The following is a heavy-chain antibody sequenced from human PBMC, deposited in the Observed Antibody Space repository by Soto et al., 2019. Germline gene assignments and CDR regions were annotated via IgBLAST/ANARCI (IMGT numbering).Heavy chain of an antibody. CDR3: ARAEDSYETALVLVLFDF. CDR2: IDDSGTT. Sequence: KTWETLSLTCTVSGGSISSDDYYWSWIRQPPGKGLEWIGYIDDSGTTYYNPSLKSRVTISVDTSKNQFSLKLSSVTAADTAVYYCARAEDSYETALVLVLFDFWGQGTLVTVSS. V-gene: IGHV4-30-4*01. J-gene: IGHJ4*02. CDR1: GGSISSDDYY. D-gene: IGHD5-18*01.